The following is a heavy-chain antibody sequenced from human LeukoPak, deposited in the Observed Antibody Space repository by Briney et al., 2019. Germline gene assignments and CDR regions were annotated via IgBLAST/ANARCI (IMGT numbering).Heavy chain of an antibody. D-gene: IGHD4-23*01. V-gene: IGHV3-23*01. J-gene: IGHJ4*02. CDR1: GFTFNNYA. Sequence: GGSLRLSCAASGFTFNNYAMSWVRQAPGKGLEWVSAISGSGGTYYADSVKGRFIISRDNSKNTLYLQMNSLRAEDTAIYYCANHPPVGNFEYWGQGTLVTVSS. CDR3: ANHPPVGNFEY. CDR2: ISGSGGT.